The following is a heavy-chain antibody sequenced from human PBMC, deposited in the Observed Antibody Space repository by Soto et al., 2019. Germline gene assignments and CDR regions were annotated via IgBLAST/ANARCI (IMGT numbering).Heavy chain of an antibody. CDR3: ARRLRVVGANHGTRGAFDI. D-gene: IGHD1-26*01. CDR1: GYTFTSYD. V-gene: IGHV1-8*01. J-gene: IGHJ3*02. CDR2: MNPNSGNT. Sequence: ASVKVSCKASGYTFTSYDINWVRQATGQGLEWMGWMNPNSGNTGYAQKFQGRVTMTRNTSISTAYMELSSLRSEDTAVYYCARRLRVVGANHGTRGAFDIWGQGTRVIFSS.